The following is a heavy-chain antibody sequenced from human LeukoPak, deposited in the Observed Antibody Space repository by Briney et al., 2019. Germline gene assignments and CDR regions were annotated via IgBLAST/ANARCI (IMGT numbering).Heavy chain of an antibody. CDR1: GFSFSSYW. V-gene: IGHV3-74*01. CDR3: ARVAYSSNWYIDY. D-gene: IGHD6-13*01. CDR2: LNTDGSST. Sequence: GGSLRLSCAASGFSFSSYWMHWVRQAPGKGLAWVSRLNTDGSSTNYADSVKGRFTISRDNAKNTLYLQMNSLRAEDTAIYYCARVAYSSNWYIDYWGQGTLVAVSS. J-gene: IGHJ4*02.